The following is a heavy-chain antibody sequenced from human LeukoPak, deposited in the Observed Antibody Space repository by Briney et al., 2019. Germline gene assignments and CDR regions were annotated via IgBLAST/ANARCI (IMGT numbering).Heavy chain of an antibody. V-gene: IGHV4-39*07. CDR3: ARYYYDSSGYSGRDYDAFDI. CDR2: TYYSGST. Sequence: SETLSLTCTVSGGSISSSSYYWGWIRQPPGKGLEWIGSTYYSGSTYYNPSLKSRVTISVDTSKNQFSLELTSVTAADTAVYYCARYYYDSSGYSGRDYDAFDIWGQGTMVTVSS. CDR1: GGSISSSSYY. J-gene: IGHJ3*02. D-gene: IGHD3-22*01.